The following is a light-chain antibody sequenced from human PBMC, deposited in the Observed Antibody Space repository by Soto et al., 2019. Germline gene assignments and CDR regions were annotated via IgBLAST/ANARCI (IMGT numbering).Light chain of an antibody. CDR2: DAS. V-gene: IGKV1-5*01. J-gene: IGKJ5*01. Sequence: DIQMTQSPSTLSASVGDRVTITCRASQSISSWLAWYQQKTRKAPKLLIYDASSLESGVPSRFSGSGSGTEFTLTISSLQPDDFATYYCQQYNSYSITFGQGTRLEIK. CDR1: QSISSW. CDR3: QQYNSYSIT.